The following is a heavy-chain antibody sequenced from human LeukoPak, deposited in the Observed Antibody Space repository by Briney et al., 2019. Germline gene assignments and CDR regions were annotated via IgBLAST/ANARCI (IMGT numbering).Heavy chain of an antibody. Sequence: PGGSLRLSCGASELAFKNVWMSWVRQALGKGLEWVGRISSKSDGGTTDYAAPVKGRFTISRDDSTNTLSLQMSGLKAEDTALYFCITEPHDYGDFTFGYWGQGTLVTVSS. J-gene: IGHJ4*02. CDR2: ISSKSDGGTT. D-gene: IGHD4-17*01. CDR1: ELAFKNVW. CDR3: ITEPHDYGDFTFGY. V-gene: IGHV3-15*01.